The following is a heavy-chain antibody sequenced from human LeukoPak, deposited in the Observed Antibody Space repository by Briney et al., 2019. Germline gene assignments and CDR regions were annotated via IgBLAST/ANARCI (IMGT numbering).Heavy chain of an antibody. CDR3: ARAPYYDSSGYYGWWFDP. CDR2: IYYSGST. D-gene: IGHD3-22*01. CDR1: GGSISSGGYY. Sequence: PSQTLSLTCTVSGGSISSGGYYWSWIRQHPGKGLEWIGYIYYSGSTYYNPSLKSRVTISVGTSKNQFSLKLSSVTAADTAVYYCARAPYYDSSGYYGWWFDPWGQGTLVTVSS. V-gene: IGHV4-31*03. J-gene: IGHJ5*02.